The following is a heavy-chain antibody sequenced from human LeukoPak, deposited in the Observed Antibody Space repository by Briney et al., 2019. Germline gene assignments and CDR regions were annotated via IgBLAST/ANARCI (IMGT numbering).Heavy chain of an antibody. Sequence: GGSLRLSCAASGITFSSYGMYWVRQAPGKGLEWVAVISHDGNNKYYADSVKGRFTISRDNSKNTLYLQMDSLRAEDTAVYYCARDRLWWWYSGYDYAFDIWGQGTMVTVSS. CDR2: ISHDGNNK. CDR1: GITFSSYG. V-gene: IGHV3-30*03. CDR3: ARDRLWWWYSGYDYAFDI. D-gene: IGHD5-12*01. J-gene: IGHJ3*02.